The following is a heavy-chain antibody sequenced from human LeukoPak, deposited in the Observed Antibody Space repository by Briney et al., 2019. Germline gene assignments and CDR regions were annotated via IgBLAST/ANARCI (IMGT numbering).Heavy chain of an antibody. Sequence: GGSLRHSSPASGFTFCSYAVIWLRQAPGKGLEWVSAIGGSGGSTYYVDSVKGRFTISRDNTKNTLYLQMNSLRAEDTAVYYCARNLPNYLAMDVWGQGTTVTVSS. CDR2: IGGSGGST. V-gene: IGHV3-23*01. CDR1: GFTFCSYA. D-gene: IGHD1-1*01. J-gene: IGHJ6*02. CDR3: ARNLPNYLAMDV.